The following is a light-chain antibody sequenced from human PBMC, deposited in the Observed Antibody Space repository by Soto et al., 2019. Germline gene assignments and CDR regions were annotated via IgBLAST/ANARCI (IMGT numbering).Light chain of an antibody. CDR2: SAS. J-gene: IGKJ4*01. V-gene: IGKV1-9*01. Sequence: DIQLTQSPSFLSASVGDRVTITCRASQGISSYLAWYQQKPGKAPKLLIYSASTLQSGVPSRFSGSGSGTDFTLTISGLEPEDFALYYCQQYGVSPPNTFGGGTKVDIK. CDR1: QGISSY. CDR3: QQYGVSPPNT.